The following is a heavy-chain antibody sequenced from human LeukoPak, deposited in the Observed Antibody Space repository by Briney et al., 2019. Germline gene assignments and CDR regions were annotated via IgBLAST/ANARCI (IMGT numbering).Heavy chain of an antibody. CDR2: IIPIFGTA. J-gene: IGHJ4*02. CDR1: GYTFTGYY. V-gene: IGHV1-69*13. Sequence: SVKVSCKASGYTFTGYYMHWVRQAPGQGLEWMGGIIPIFGTANYAQKFQGRVTITADESTSTAYMELSSLRSEDTAVYYCARDPVSGWYYFDYWGQGTLVTVSS. D-gene: IGHD6-19*01. CDR3: ARDPVSGWYYFDY.